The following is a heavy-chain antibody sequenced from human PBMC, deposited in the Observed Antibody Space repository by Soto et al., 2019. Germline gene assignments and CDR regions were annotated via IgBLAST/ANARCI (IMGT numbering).Heavy chain of an antibody. J-gene: IGHJ4*02. V-gene: IGHV3-30-3*01. CDR1: GFTFSSYA. CDR3: ARDRDYYGSGSYSGFDD. D-gene: IGHD3-10*01. Sequence: GGSLRLSCAASGFTFSSYAMHWVRQAPGKGLEWVAVISYDGSNKYYADSVKGRFTISRDNSKNTLYLQMNSLRAEDTAVYYCARDRDYYGSGSYSGFDDWGQGTLVTVAS. CDR2: ISYDGSNK.